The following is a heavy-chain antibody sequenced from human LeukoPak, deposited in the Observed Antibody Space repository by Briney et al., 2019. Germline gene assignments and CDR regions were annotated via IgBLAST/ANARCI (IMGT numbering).Heavy chain of an antibody. J-gene: IGHJ4*02. CDR3: ARLSMKSQWLVFFDY. CDR2: INHSGST. CDR1: GGSLSGYY. V-gene: IGHV4-34*01. Sequence: SETLSLTCAVYGGSLSGYYWSWIRQPPGKGLEWIGEINHSGSTNYNPSLKSRVTISVDTSKNQFSLKLSSVTAADTAVYYCARLSMKSQWLVFFDYWGQGTLVTVSS. D-gene: IGHD6-19*01.